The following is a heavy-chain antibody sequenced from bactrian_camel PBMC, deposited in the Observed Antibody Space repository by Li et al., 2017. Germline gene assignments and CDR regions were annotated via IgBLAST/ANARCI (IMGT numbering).Heavy chain of an antibody. V-gene: IGHV3S6*01. J-gene: IGHJ4*01. D-gene: IGHD3*01. Sequence: HVQLVESGGGLVQPGGSLRLSCAASGFTFSRDWMHWVRQAPGKGLDWVSSIYSDGSSTIYADSVKGRFTISRDNAKNTLYLQMNSLKPEDTFVYYCTAYRYDPWILGLDWGQGTQVTVS. CDR2: IYSDGSST. CDR3: TAYRYDPWILGLD. CDR1: GFTFSRDW.